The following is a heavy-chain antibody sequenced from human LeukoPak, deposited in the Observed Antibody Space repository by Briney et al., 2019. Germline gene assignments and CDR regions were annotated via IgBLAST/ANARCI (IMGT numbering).Heavy chain of an antibody. CDR1: GGSISSSTYY. J-gene: IGHJ4*02. CDR3: ARGPPYIVVVTAIGFFDY. Sequence: SETLSLTCTVSGGSISSSTYYWGWIRQPPGKGLEWIGSIYYSGSTYYNPSLKSRVTISVDTSKNQFSLKLSSVTAADTAVYYCARGPPYIVVVTAIGFFDYWGQGTLVTVSS. D-gene: IGHD2-21*02. V-gene: IGHV4-39*01. CDR2: IYYSGST.